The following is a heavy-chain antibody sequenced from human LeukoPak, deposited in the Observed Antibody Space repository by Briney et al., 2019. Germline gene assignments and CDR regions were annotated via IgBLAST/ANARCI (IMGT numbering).Heavy chain of an antibody. CDR3: AKDTSLWFGELLLDY. J-gene: IGHJ4*02. D-gene: IGHD3-10*01. Sequence: GGSLRLSCAASGFIFRSYVMSWVRQAPGKGLEWVSAISGSGGSTYYADSVKGRFTISRDNSKNTLYLQMNSLRAEDTAVYYCAKDTSLWFGELLLDYWGQGTLVTVSS. CDR1: GFIFRSYV. CDR2: ISGSGGST. V-gene: IGHV3-23*01.